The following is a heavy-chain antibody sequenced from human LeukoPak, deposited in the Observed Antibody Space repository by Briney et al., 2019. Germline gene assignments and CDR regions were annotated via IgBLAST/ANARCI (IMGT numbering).Heavy chain of an antibody. J-gene: IGHJ4*02. CDR2: TYYRSKWDN. CDR3: ARGQPPDY. V-gene: IGHV6-1*01. CDR1: RDTVSRNSAG. D-gene: IGHD6-13*01. Sequence: QTLSLTRAISRDTVSRNSAGWDSTRQSPSRGLEWLGRTYYRSKWDNVYAVSGKGRILINADTSKNQFSLQVNSVTPEDTAVYYCARGQPPDYWGRETLVTVSS.